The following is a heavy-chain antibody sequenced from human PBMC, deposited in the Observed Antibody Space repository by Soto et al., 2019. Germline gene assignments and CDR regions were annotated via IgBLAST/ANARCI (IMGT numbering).Heavy chain of an antibody. CDR3: ARGPVPAAKDY. CDR1: GGSISSYY. V-gene: IGHV4-59*01. CDR2: IYYSGST. D-gene: IGHD2-2*01. Sequence: SETLSLTCTVSGGSISSYYWSWIRQPPGKGLEWIEYIYYSGSTNYNPSLKSRVTISVDTSKNQFSLKLSSVTAADTAVYYCARGPVPAAKDYWGQGTLVTVSS. J-gene: IGHJ4*02.